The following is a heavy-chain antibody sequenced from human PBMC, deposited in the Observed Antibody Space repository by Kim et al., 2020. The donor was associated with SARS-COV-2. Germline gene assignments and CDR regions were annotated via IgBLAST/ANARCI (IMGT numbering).Heavy chain of an antibody. J-gene: IGHJ3*02. Sequence: ASVKVSCKASGYTFISYFVHWVRQAPGQGLEWMGVITPSSGSTSHAQKFQGRVTMTRDMSSSTVYMELSSLRSDDTAVYYCARVVEVAGNFRVFDIWGQG. CDR1: GYTFISYF. CDR3: ARVVEVAGNFRVFDI. D-gene: IGHD6-19*01. V-gene: IGHV1-46*01. CDR2: ITPSSGST.